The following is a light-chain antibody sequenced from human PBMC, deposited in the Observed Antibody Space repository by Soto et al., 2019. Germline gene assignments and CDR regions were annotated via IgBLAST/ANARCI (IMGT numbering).Light chain of an antibody. J-gene: IGKJ1*01. CDR3: QKYSSAPPWT. Sequence: DIQMTQSPSSLSASVGDRVTIACRASQGISNYLAWYQQKPGKVPRLLIYAASTLQSGVPSRFSGSGSATDFTLTISSLQPEDVATYYCQKYSSAPPWTFGQGTKVEIK. CDR2: AAS. CDR1: QGISNY. V-gene: IGKV1-27*01.